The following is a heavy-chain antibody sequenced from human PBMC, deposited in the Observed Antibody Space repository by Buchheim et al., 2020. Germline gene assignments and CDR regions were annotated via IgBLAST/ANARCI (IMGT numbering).Heavy chain of an antibody. D-gene: IGHD3-3*01. Sequence: EVQLVESGGGLVQPGGSLRLSCAASGFTFSSYWMSWVRQAPGKGLEWVANIKQDGSEKYYVDSVKGRFTISRDNAKNSLYLKMNSLRAADTAVYYCARDLLTIFGVVTSPYGMDVWGQGTT. V-gene: IGHV3-7*01. CDR1: GFTFSSYW. CDR3: ARDLLTIFGVVTSPYGMDV. J-gene: IGHJ6*02. CDR2: IKQDGSEK.